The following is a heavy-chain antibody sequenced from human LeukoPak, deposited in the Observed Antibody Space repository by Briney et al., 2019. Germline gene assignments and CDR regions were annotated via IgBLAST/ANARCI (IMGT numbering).Heavy chain of an antibody. V-gene: IGHV4-39*01. CDR1: GGSIGSSSYY. CDR3: ARHRSSGYYYAYYFDY. D-gene: IGHD3-22*01. CDR2: IYYSGST. Sequence: SETLSLTCTVSGGSIGSSSYYWGWIRQPPGKGLEWIGSIYYSGSTYYNPSLKSRVTISVDTSKNQFSLKLSSVTAADTAVYYCARHRSSGYYYAYYFDYWGQGTLVTVSS. J-gene: IGHJ4*02.